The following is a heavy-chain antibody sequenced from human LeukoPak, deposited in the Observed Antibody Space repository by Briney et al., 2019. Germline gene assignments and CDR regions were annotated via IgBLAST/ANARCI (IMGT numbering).Heavy chain of an antibody. Sequence: SVKVSCKVSGYTLTELSMHWVRQAPGKGLEWMGRIIPILGIANYAQKFQGRVTITADKSTSTAYMELSSLRSEDTAVYYCARDHGDYYFDYWGQGTLVTVSS. J-gene: IGHJ4*02. V-gene: IGHV1-69*04. CDR1: GYTLTELS. CDR3: ARDHGDYYFDY. D-gene: IGHD4-17*01. CDR2: IIPILGIA.